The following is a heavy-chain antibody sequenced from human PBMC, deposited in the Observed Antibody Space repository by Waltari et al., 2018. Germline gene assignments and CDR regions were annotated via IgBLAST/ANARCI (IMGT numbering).Heavy chain of an antibody. V-gene: IGHV1-69*01. D-gene: IGHD3-3*01. CDR2: IIPIFGTA. Sequence: QVQLVQSGAEVKKPGSSVKVSCKASGGTFSSYAISWVRQAPGQGLEWMGGIIPIFGTANYAQKFQGRVTITADESTSTAYMELSSLRSEDTAVYYCARSSYYDFWSGYYGWFDPWGQGTLVTVSS. CDR1: GGTFSSYA. CDR3: ARSSYYDFWSGYYGWFDP. J-gene: IGHJ5*02.